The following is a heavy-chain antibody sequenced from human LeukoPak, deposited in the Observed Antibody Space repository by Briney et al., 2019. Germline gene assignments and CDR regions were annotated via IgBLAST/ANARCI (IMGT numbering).Heavy chain of an antibody. Sequence: SVKVSCKASGGTFSSYAISWVRQAPGQGLEWMGGIIPIFGTANYAQKFQGRVTITADESTSTAYMELSSLRSEDTAVYYCAREGGHSPGAYYYYYGMDVWGKGTTVTVSS. CDR2: IIPIFGTA. CDR3: AREGGHSPGAYYYYYGMDV. V-gene: IGHV1-69*01. D-gene: IGHD2-15*01. J-gene: IGHJ6*04. CDR1: GGTFSSYA.